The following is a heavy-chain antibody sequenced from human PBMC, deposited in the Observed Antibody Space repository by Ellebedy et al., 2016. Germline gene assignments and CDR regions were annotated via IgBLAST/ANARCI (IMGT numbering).Heavy chain of an antibody. CDR2: ISFDGSEK. V-gene: IGHV3-30*18. D-gene: IGHD6-13*01. Sequence: GGSLRLSCAASGFTFSSFGMHWVRQAPGKGLEWVAGISFDGSEKYYGDSVKGRLTISRDDSKNTVYLQMYSLRVEDTAVYYCAKDGTDFGFSSSWSTHWGQGTPVTVSS. J-gene: IGHJ4*02. CDR1: GFTFSSFG. CDR3: AKDGTDFGFSSSWSTH.